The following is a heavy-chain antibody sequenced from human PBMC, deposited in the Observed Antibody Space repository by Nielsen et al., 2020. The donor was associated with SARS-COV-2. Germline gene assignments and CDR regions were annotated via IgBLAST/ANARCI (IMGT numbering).Heavy chain of an antibody. D-gene: IGHD2-15*01. J-gene: IGHJ4*02. CDR2: ISGSSRHI. CDR1: GFTFSSYS. V-gene: IGHV3-21*01. Sequence: GESLKISCAASGFTFSSYSISWVRQAPGKGPEWVSIISGSSRHIFYADSVKGRFTISRDNAKNSLYLQMNSLRAEDTAVYYCARGDTVETRHLDYWGQGTLVTVSS. CDR3: ARGDTVETRHLDY.